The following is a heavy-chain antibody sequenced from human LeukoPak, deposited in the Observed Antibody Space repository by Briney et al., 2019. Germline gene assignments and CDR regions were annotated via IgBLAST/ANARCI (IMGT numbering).Heavy chain of an antibody. J-gene: IGHJ4*02. CDR3: ARDYD. D-gene: IGHD3-16*01. Sequence: GGSLRLSCAASGFTFSNYWMSWVRQAPGKGLEWVANIKQDGSDKCYVDSVKGRFTISRDNAKNSLYLQMNSLRAEDTAVYYCARDYDWGQGTLVTVSS. CDR1: GFTFSNYW. V-gene: IGHV3-7*05. CDR2: IKQDGSDK.